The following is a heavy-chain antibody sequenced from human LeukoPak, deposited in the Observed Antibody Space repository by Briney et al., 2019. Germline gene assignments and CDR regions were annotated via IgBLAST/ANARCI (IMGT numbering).Heavy chain of an antibody. Sequence: VASVTVSFKASGYTFAGYYVHWVRQAPGQGLEWMGWNKPNSGGTQYAQRFRGRVTMTRDTSITTAYMELTGLRSDDTAVYFCASAESHDYGETWGQGTLVTVSS. CDR1: GYTFAGYY. J-gene: IGHJ4*02. CDR2: NKPNSGGT. V-gene: IGHV1-2*02. CDR3: ASAESHDYGET. D-gene: IGHD4-17*01.